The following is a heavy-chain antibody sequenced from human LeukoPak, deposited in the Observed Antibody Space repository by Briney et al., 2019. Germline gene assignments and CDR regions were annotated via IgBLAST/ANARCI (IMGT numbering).Heavy chain of an antibody. D-gene: IGHD3-10*01. CDR2: ISSSSSTI. CDR1: GFTFSSYS. V-gene: IGHV3-48*04. J-gene: IGHJ3*02. CDR3: ARDMVRGVIWAFDT. Sequence: GGSLRLSCAASGFTFSSYSMNWVRQAPGKGLEWVSYISSSSSTIYYADSVKGRFTISRDNAKNSLYLQMNSLRAEDTAVYYCARDMVRGVIWAFDTWGQGTMVTVSS.